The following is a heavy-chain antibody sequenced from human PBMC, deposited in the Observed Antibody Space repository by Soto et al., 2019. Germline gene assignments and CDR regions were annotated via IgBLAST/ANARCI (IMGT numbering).Heavy chain of an antibody. Sequence: PSETLSLTCTVSGGSISSGGYYWSWIRQHPGKGLEWIGYIYYSGSTYYNPSLKSRVTISVDTSKNQFSLKLSSVTAADTAVYYCARDRRYSSGWYFGWFDPWGQGTLVTVSS. V-gene: IGHV4-31*03. CDR2: IYYSGST. D-gene: IGHD6-19*01. CDR3: ARDRRYSSGWYFGWFDP. CDR1: GGSISSGGYY. J-gene: IGHJ5*02.